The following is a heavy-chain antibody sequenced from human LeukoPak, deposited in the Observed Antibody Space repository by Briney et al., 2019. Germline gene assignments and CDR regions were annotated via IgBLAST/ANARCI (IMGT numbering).Heavy chain of an antibody. CDR2: ISYDGSNK. CDR3: ASSGYSSY. Sequence: GGSLRLSCAASGFTFSSYAMHWVRQAPGKGLEWVAVISYDGSNKYYADSVKGRFTISRDNSKNTLYLQMNSLRAGDTAVYYCASSGYSSYWGQGTLVTVSS. J-gene: IGHJ4*02. D-gene: IGHD3-22*01. V-gene: IGHV3-30*04. CDR1: GFTFSSYA.